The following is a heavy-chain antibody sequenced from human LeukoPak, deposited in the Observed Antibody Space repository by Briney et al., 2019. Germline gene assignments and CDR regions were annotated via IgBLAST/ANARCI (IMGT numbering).Heavy chain of an antibody. CDR3: AGRIAVAAFDY. CDR1: GFTFSNYA. J-gene: IGHJ4*02. D-gene: IGHD6-19*01. CDR2: ISYDGSNK. Sequence: QTGGSLRLSCAASGFTFSNYAMHWVRQAPGKGLEWVALISYDGSNKYYTDSVKGRFTISRDNSKNTLYMQMNSLRVEDTAVYYCAGRIAVAAFDYWGQRTPLTVSS. V-gene: IGHV3-30-3*01.